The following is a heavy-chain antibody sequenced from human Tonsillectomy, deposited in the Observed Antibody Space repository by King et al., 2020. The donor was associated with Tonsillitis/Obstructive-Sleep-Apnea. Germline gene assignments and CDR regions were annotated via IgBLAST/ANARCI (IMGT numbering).Heavy chain of an antibody. Sequence: VQLVESGAEVKKPGESLKISCKGSGYSFTSYWIGWVRQMPGKGLEWMGIIYPGDSDTRYSPSFQGQVTISAEKSISTAYLQWSSLKASDTAMYYWARRLGYCSSTSCDAFDIWGQGTMVTVSS. J-gene: IGHJ3*02. CDR2: IYPGDSDT. V-gene: IGHV5-51*01. D-gene: IGHD2-2*01. CDR3: ARRLGYCSSTSCDAFDI. CDR1: GYSFTSYW.